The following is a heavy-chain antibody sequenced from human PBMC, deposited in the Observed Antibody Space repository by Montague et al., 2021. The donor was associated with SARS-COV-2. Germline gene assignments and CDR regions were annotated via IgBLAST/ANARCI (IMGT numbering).Heavy chain of an antibody. CDR1: GNSISSPDYH. CDR2: IFHNGRP. V-gene: IGHV4-39*01. J-gene: IGHJ6*02. D-gene: IGHD1-14*01. Sequence: SETLSLTCLVSGNSISSPDYHWGWARQPPGKGLEWLGRIFHNGRPDYTASLESRVTISVDTSWNEVSLKLTSVTAADTAVYYCGSSRPHFYYVMDVWGQGTTVIVSS. CDR3: GSSRPHFYYVMDV.